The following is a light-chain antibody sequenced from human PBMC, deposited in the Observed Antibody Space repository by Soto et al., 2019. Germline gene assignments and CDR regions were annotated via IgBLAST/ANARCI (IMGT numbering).Light chain of an antibody. J-gene: IGKJ5*01. Sequence: DIQLTQSPSTLSASVGDRVTITFRASRSIINWLAWYQQKSGKGPKLLIYKASNLQTGVPSRFSGSGSGTDFTLKISRVEAEDVGVYYCMQALQTPPFGQGTRLEIK. CDR2: KAS. V-gene: IGKV1-5*03. CDR1: RSIINW. CDR3: MQALQTPP.